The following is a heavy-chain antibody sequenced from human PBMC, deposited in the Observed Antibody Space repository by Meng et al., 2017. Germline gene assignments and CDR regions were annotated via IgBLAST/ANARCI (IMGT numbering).Heavy chain of an antibody. V-gene: IGHV4-34*01. CDR2: INHSGST. CDR1: GGSFSGYY. D-gene: IGHD3-22*01. Sequence: QVPLQQWGAGLLKPSETLSLTCAVYGGSFSGYYWSWIRQPPGKGLEWIGEINHSGSTNYNPSLKSRVTISVDTSKNQFSLKLSSVTAADTAVYYCASDNYYDSSGYSYWYFDLWGRGTLVTVSS. J-gene: IGHJ2*01. CDR3: ASDNYYDSSGYSYWYFDL.